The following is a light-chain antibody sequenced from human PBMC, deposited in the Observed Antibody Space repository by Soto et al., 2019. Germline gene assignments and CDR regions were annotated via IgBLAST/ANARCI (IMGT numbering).Light chain of an antibody. Sequence: EIVLTQSPATLSLSPGERATLSCRASQSVSSYLAWYQQKPGQAPRLLIYDASNRATGIPARFSGGGSGTDFTLNISSLETEDFTVYYCQKSLNWTRLTFGQGTKLEIK. J-gene: IGKJ2*01. CDR2: DAS. CDR1: QSVSSY. V-gene: IGKV3-11*01. CDR3: QKSLNWTRLT.